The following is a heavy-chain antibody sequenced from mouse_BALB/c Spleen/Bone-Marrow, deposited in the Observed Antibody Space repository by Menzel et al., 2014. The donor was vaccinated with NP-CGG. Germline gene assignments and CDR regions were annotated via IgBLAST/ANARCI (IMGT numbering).Heavy chain of an antibody. CDR2: VWRGGST. D-gene: IGHD2-2*01. CDR3: ATDYYGYDDGFAY. Sequence: QVQLQQSGPGLVQPSQSLSITCTVSGFSLTSYGVHWVRQSPGKGLEWLGVVWRGGSTDYNAAFMSRLSITKDNSKSQVFFKMNSLQADDTAIYYCATDYYGYDDGFAYWGQGTLVTVSA. J-gene: IGHJ3*01. CDR1: GFSLTSYG. V-gene: IGHV2-5*01.